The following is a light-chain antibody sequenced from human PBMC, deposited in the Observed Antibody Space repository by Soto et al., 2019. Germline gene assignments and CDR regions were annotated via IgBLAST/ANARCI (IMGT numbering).Light chain of an antibody. V-gene: IGKV3-20*01. CDR1: QTISHRY. J-gene: IGKJ1*01. Sequence: IVLTQSPGTLSLSPGERVTLSCRASQTISHRYLACFQHKVGQAPRLLIYGVSIRAAGIPDRFSGSGSGTDFTLTISRLEPEDFAVYYCQLYSGSPWTFGQGTKVEIK. CDR3: QLYSGSPWT. CDR2: GVS.